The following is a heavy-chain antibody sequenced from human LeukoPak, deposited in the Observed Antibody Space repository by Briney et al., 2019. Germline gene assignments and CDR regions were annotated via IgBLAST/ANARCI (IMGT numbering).Heavy chain of an antibody. V-gene: IGHV4-39*01. D-gene: IGHD2-2*01. CDR2: IYYSGST. J-gene: IGHJ5*02. CDR3: ARHEGVVPAAGNWFDP. CDR1: GGSISSSSYY. Sequence: SETLSLTCTVSGGSISSSSYYWGWIRQPPGKGLEWIGSIYYSGSTYYNASLKSRVTISVDTSKNQFSLKLSSVTAADTAVYYCARHEGVVPAAGNWFDPWGQGTLVTVSS.